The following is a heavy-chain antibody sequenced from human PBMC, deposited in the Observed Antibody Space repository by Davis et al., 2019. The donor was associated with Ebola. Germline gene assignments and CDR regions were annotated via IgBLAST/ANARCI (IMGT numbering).Heavy chain of an antibody. CDR3: ARHRYSSNWYDGMDV. V-gene: IGHV5-51*01. J-gene: IGHJ6*02. D-gene: IGHD6-13*01. Sequence: GGSLRLSCKASAYSITNYWIGWVRQMPGKGLEWMGMIYHGAPYPGDSDTRYNPSFQGQVTISADKSISTAYLQWSSLKASDTAIYYCARHRYSSNWYDGMDVWGQGTTVTVSS. CDR1: AYSITNYW. CDR2: IYHGAPYPGDSDT.